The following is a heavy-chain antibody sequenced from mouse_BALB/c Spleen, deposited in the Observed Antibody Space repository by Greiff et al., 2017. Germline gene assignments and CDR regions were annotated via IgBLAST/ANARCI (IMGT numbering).Heavy chain of an antibody. CDR1: GFTFSSFG. CDR3: ARWEGYGNYGGYAMDY. CDR2: ISSGSSTI. D-gene: IGHD2-10*02. J-gene: IGHJ4*01. Sequence: EVMLVESGGGLVQPGGSRKLSCAASGFTFSSFGMHWVRQAPEKGLEWVAYISSGSSTIYYADTVKGRFTISRDNPKNTLFLQMTSLRSEDTAMYYCARWEGYGNYGGYAMDYWGQGTSVTVSS. V-gene: IGHV5-17*02.